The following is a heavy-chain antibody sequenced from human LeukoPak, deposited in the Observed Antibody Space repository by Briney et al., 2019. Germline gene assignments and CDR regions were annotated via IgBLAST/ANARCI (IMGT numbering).Heavy chain of an antibody. Sequence: GGSLRLSCAASGFTFSSYGMHWVRQAPGRGLEWVAVISYDGSNKYYADSVKGRSTISRDNSKNTLYLQMNSLRAEDTAVYYCARAGPSSSWHQFDYWGQGTLVTVSS. CDR1: GFTFSSYG. D-gene: IGHD6-13*01. CDR3: ARAGPSSSWHQFDY. V-gene: IGHV3-30*03. J-gene: IGHJ4*02. CDR2: ISYDGSNK.